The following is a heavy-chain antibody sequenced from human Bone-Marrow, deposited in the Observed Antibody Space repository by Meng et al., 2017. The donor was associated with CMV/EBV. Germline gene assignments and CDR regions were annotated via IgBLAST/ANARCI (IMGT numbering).Heavy chain of an antibody. J-gene: IGHJ4*02. CDR2: ITSSGRTI. Sequence: GESLKISCSASGFTLNTFEMHWVRQAPGKGLEWLSYITSSGRTIYYADSVKGRFTISRDNAKNSLYLQMNSLRAEDTAVYYCAKTAAVHFDYWGQGTLVTVSS. D-gene: IGHD6-13*01. CDR1: GFTLNTFE. V-gene: IGHV3-48*03. CDR3: AKTAAVHFDY.